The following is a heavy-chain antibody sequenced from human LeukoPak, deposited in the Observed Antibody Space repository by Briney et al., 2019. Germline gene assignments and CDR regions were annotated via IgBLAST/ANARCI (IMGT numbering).Heavy chain of an antibody. V-gene: IGHV4-61*02. J-gene: IGHJ4*02. CDR3: ARDSEWLWLRY. CDR2: IYTSGST. Sequence: SETLSLTCTVSGGSISSSSYYWSWIRQPAGKGLEWIGRIYTSGSTNYNPSLKSRVTISVDTSKNQFSLKLSSVTAADTAVYYCARDSEWLWLRYWGQGTLVTVSS. CDR1: GGSISSSSYY. D-gene: IGHD5-18*01.